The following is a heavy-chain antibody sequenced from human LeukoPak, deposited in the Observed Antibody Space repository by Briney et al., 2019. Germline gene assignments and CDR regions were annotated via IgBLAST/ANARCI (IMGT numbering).Heavy chain of an antibody. CDR3: ARDYYGSGSLFDY. Sequence: GGSRRLSCAASGFTFSSYSMNWVRQAPGKGLEWVSSISSSSSYIYYADSVKGRFTISRDNAKNSLYLQMNSLRAEDTAVYYCARDYYGSGSLFDYWGQGTLVTVSS. J-gene: IGHJ4*02. CDR2: ISSSSSYI. D-gene: IGHD3-10*01. CDR1: GFTFSSYS. V-gene: IGHV3-21*01.